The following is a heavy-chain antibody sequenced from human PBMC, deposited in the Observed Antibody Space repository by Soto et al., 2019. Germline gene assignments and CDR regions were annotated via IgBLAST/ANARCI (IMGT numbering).Heavy chain of an antibody. J-gene: IGHJ6*02. Sequence: QVQLVQSGAEVKKPGSSVKVSCKASGGTFSSYAISWVRQAPGQGLEWMGGIIPIFGTANYAQKFQGRVTITAEESTSTAYMELSSLRPEDSAVYYCASSTYYDFWSGYYTRPGSRYYYGKDVWRQGTTLTVSS. V-gene: IGHV1-69*01. CDR2: IIPIFGTA. D-gene: IGHD3-3*01. CDR3: ASSTYYDFWSGYYTRPGSRYYYGKDV. CDR1: GGTFSSYA.